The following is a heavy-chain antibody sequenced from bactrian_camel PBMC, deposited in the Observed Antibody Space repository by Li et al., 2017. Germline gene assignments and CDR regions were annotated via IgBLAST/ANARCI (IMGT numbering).Heavy chain of an antibody. Sequence: HVQLVESGGGLVQPGGSLRLSCAASGFTFSNNWMHWVRQAPGKGLEWVASIFTGDGSTNSADSAKGRFAVSRDNAKNTLYPQLNGLKIEDTATYFCEPHAYGGSWTGYWGQGTQVTVS. D-gene: IGHD7*01. CDR1: GFTFSNNW. J-gene: IGHJ4*01. CDR3: EPHAYGGSWTGY. V-gene: IGHV3S6*01. CDR2: IFTGDGST.